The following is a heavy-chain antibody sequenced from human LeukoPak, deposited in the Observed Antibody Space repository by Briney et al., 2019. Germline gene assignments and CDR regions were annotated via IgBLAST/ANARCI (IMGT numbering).Heavy chain of an antibody. Sequence: GGSLRLSCAASGNYWMHRVRQAPGQGLVWVSHINSDGSWTSYADSVKGRFTISKDNAKNTVYLQMNNLRAEDTAVYYCVSFYEAYWGRGTLVTVSS. J-gene: IGHJ4*02. CDR3: VSFYEAY. CDR2: INSDGSWT. D-gene: IGHD2/OR15-2a*01. V-gene: IGHV3-74*01. CDR1: GNYW.